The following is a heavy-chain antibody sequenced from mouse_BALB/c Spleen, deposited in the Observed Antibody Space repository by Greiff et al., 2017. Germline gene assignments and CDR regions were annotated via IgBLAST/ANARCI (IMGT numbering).Heavy chain of an antibody. J-gene: IGHJ2*01. V-gene: IGHV1-63*01. CDR2: IYPGSGNT. Sequence: QVHVKQSGAELVRPGTSVKISCKASGYAFTNYWLGWVKQRPGHGLEWIGDIYPGSGNTYYNEKFKGKATLTADKSSSTAYMQLSSLASEDSAVYFCASLLFDYWGQGTTLTVSS. CDR3: ASLLFDY. CDR1: GYAFTNYW.